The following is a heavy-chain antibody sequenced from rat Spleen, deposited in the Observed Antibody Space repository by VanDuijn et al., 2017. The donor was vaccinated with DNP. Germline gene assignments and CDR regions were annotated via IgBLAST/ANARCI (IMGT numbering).Heavy chain of an antibody. D-gene: IGHD1-2*01. CDR2: IWGGGST. J-gene: IGHJ2*01. CDR1: GFSLTNYG. CDR3: ARWHLYLSYFDY. V-gene: IGHV2-16*01. Sequence: QVQLKESGPGLVQPSRTLSLTCTVSGFSLTNYGVSWVRQPPGKGLEWIAAIWGGGSTDYNSALKSRPRISRDTSKSQVLLERNSLQTEETAMYFCARWHLYLSYFDYWGQGVMVTVSS.